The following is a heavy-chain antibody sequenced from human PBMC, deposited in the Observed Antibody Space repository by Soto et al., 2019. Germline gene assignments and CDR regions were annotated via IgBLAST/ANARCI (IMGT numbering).Heavy chain of an antibody. D-gene: IGHD2-2*01. CDR3: ARAQSPTPYIVVVPADGHDAFDS. J-gene: IGHJ3*02. CDR2: INPNSGGT. Sequence: GASVKVSCEASGYTFTGYYMHWVRQAPGQGLEWMGWINPNSGGTNYAQKFQGWVTMTRDTSISTAYMELSRLRSDDTAVYYCARAQSPTPYIVVVPADGHDAFDSWGQGTRVTVSS. CDR1: GYTFTGYY. V-gene: IGHV1-2*04.